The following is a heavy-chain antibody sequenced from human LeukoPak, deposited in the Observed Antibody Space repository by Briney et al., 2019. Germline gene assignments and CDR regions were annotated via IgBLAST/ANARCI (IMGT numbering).Heavy chain of an antibody. CDR2: INWNGGST. CDR3: ARARPSMWIDY. V-gene: IGHV3-20*04. CDR1: GFTFDEYG. J-gene: IGHJ4*02. Sequence: GGSLRLSCAASGFTFDEYGMSWVRQAPGKGLEWVSGINWNGGSTGYADSVKGRFTISRDSSKNTLYLQMNSLRPEDTAVYYCARARPSMWIDYWGQGTLVTVSS. D-gene: IGHD5-12*01.